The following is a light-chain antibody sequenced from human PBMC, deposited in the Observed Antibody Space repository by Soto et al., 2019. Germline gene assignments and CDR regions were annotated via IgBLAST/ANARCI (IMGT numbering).Light chain of an antibody. CDR1: SSDVGGYDF. CDR3: SSYTSSSTLV. CDR2: EVS. J-gene: IGLJ3*02. V-gene: IGLV2-14*01. Sequence: QSVLTQPASVSGSPGQSITISCTGTSSDVGGYDFVSWYQQHPGKAPKLIIYEVSNRPSGVSYRFSGSKSGNTASLRISGLQAEDEADYYCSSYTSSSTLVFGGGTKLTVL.